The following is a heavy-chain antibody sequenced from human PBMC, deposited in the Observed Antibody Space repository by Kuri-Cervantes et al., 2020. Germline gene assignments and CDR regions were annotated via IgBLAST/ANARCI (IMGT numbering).Heavy chain of an antibody. CDR1: GGSISSYY. D-gene: IGHD2-15*01. CDR2: IYYSGST. Sequence: ESLKISCTVSGGSISSYYWSWIRQPPGKGLEWIGYIYYSGSTNYNPSLKSRVTISVDTSKNQFSLKLSSVTAADTAVYYCARLVPSGDCSGGSCSNYYYYGMDVWGQGTTVTVSS. J-gene: IGHJ6*02. V-gene: IGHV4-59*01. CDR3: ARLVPSGDCSGGSCSNYYYYGMDV.